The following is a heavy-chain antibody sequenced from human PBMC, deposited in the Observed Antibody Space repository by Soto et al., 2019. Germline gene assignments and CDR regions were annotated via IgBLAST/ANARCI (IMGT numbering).Heavy chain of an antibody. CDR2: ISGSGGST. CDR3: AIDLGYCSSTSCYGLP. J-gene: IGHJ5*02. Sequence: PGGSLRLSCAASGFTFSSYAMSWVRQAPGKGLEWVSDISGSGGSTYYADSVKGRFTISRDNSKNTLYLQMNSLRAEDTAVYYCAIDLGYCSSTSCYGLPWGQGTLVTVSS. D-gene: IGHD2-2*01. CDR1: GFTFSSYA. V-gene: IGHV3-23*01.